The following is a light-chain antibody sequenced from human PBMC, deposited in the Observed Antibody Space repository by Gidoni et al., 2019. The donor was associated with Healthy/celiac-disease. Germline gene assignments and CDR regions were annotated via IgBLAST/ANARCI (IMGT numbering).Light chain of an antibody. CDR2: KAS. CDR1: QSMSSW. Sequence: DVQMTQSQSTLSASVGDRVTSTCRASQSMSSWLAWYQQKPGKAPKLLVYKASSLESGVPSRFSGSGSGTEFTLTISSLQPDDFATYYCQQYNSWHTFGQGTKLEIK. CDR3: QQYNSWHT. V-gene: IGKV1-5*03. J-gene: IGKJ2*01.